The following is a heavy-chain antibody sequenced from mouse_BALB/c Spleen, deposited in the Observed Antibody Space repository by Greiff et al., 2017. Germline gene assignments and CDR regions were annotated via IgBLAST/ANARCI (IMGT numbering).Heavy chain of an antibody. J-gene: IGHJ3*01. V-gene: IGHV1-18*01. Sequence: VQLKQSGPELVKPGASVKIPCKASGYTFTDYNMDWVKQSHGKSLEWIGDINPNNGGTIYNQKFKGKATLTVDKSSSTAYMELRSLTSEDTAVYYCATYAWFAYWGQGTLVTVSA. CDR3: ATYAWFAY. CDR2: INPNNGGT. CDR1: GYTFTDYN.